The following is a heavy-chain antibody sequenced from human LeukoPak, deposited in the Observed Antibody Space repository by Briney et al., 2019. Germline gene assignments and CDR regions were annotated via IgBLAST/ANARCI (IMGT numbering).Heavy chain of an antibody. CDR1: GGSISSYY. V-gene: IGHV4-59*01. CDR3: ARESGSSGWFYYFDY. D-gene: IGHD6-19*01. CDR2: IYYSGST. Sequence: SETLSLTCTVSGGSISSYYWSWIRQPPGKGLEWIAFIYYSGSTKYNPSLKSRVTISVDTSKNQFSLKLSSVTAADTAVYYCARESGSSGWFYYFDYWGQGTLVTVSS. J-gene: IGHJ4*02.